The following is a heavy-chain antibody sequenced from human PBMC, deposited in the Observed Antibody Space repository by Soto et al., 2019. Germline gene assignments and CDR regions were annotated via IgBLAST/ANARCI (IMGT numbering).Heavy chain of an antibody. CDR2: IYWNDDK. Sequence: QITLKESGPTLVKPTQTLTLTCTFSGFSLSTSGVGVGWIRQPPGKALEWLALIYWNDDKRYSPSLKSRLTITDDSSKTQVVLTITNMDPVDTATYYCAHRPPLHGYSSSSPWFDPWGQGTLVTVSS. CDR1: GFSLSTSGVG. CDR3: AHRPPLHGYSSSSPWFDP. J-gene: IGHJ5*02. D-gene: IGHD6-6*01. V-gene: IGHV2-5*01.